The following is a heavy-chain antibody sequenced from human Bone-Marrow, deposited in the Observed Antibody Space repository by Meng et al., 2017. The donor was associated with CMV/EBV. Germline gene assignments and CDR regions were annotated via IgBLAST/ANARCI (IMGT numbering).Heavy chain of an antibody. D-gene: IGHD4-11*01. CDR2: IIPIFGTA. V-gene: IGHV1-69*05. CDR3: ARMSMTTVTENWFDP. CDR1: GYTFTSYA. Sequence: SVKVSCKASGYTFTSYAISWVRQAPGQGLEWMGGIIPIFGTANYAQKFQGRVTITTDESTSTAYMELSSLRSEDTAVYYCARMSMTTVTENWFDPWGQGNLVNVPS. J-gene: IGHJ5*02.